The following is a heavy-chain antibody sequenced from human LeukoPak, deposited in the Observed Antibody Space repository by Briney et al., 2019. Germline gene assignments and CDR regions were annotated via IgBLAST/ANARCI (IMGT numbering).Heavy chain of an antibody. CDR2: FYYRGST. CDR1: VGSISSCDYY. J-gene: IGHJ4*02. V-gene: IGHV4-30-4*01. CDR3: ARVGVAVAGHVGYFDY. Sequence: SETLSLTFTFSVGSISSCDYYERWIRQPPGKALEWLGYFYYRGSTYFNPSLKSRVTISVDTSKNEFSLKLSSVTAADTAVYYSARVGVAVAGHVGYFDYWGQGTLVIVSS. D-gene: IGHD6-19*01.